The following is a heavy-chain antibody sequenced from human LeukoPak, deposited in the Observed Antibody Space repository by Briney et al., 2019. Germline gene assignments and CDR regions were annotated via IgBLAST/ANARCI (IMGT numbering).Heavy chain of an antibody. CDR1: GFTFSSYG. CDR2: ISYDGSNK. CDR3: ARVWYSSGWYFGPFDY. Sequence: PGRSLRLSCAASGFTFSSYGMHWVRQAPGKGLEWVAVISYDGSNKYYADSVKGRFTISRDNSKNTLYLQMNSLRAEDTAVYYCARVWYSSGWYFGPFDYWGQGTLVTVSS. J-gene: IGHJ4*02. D-gene: IGHD6-19*01. V-gene: IGHV3-30*03.